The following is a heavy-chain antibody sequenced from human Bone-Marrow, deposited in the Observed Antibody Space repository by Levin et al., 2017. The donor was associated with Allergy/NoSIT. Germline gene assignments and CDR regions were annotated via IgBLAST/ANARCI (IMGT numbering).Heavy chain of an antibody. D-gene: IGHD3-10*01. V-gene: IGHV1-46*01. CDR1: GYIFSNYY. J-gene: IGHJ4*02. CDR3: ARDSGGQDGVQLMDF. Sequence: ASVKVSCKASGYIFSNYYMHWVRQAPGQGLEWMGLITPSGDSTTYAQKFQGRITMTRDTSTSTVYMELSRLSSDDTAFYYCARDSGGQDGVQLMDFWGQGSLVTVSS. CDR2: ITPSGDST.